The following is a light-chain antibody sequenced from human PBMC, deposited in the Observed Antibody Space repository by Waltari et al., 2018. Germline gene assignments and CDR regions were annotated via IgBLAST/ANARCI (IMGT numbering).Light chain of an antibody. CDR1: QSLLDTSKKSRY. CDR2: LAS. Sequence: DIVLTQSPDSLAVSLSEMATIPFNSSQSLLDTSKKSRYLAWSQQKPGQAPKLIMLLASTREFGVPDRFSGSGSPTDFTLTISSLQAEDVTVYFCQQYFISPPTFGQGTRLEI. CDR3: QQYFISPPT. V-gene: IGKV4-1*01. J-gene: IGKJ5*01.